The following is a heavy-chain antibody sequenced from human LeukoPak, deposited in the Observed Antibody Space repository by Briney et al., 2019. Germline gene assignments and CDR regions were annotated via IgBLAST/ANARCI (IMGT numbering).Heavy chain of an antibody. CDR3: ASDHLSIEATGTRY. J-gene: IGHJ4*02. CDR2: IIPIFGTA. CDR1: GGTFSSYA. D-gene: IGHD6-13*01. Sequence: SVKVSCKASGGTFSSYAISWVRQAPGQGLEWMGGIIPIFGTANYAQKFQGRVTMTTDTSTNTAYMELRSLRSDDTAVYYCASDHLSIEATGTRYWGQGTLVTVSS. V-gene: IGHV1-69*05.